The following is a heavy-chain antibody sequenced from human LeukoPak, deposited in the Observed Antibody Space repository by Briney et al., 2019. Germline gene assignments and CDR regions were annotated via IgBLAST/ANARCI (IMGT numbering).Heavy chain of an antibody. Sequence: GGSLRLSCAASGFTFSSYWMSWVRQAPGKGLEWVANIKQDGNEKYFVDSVKGRFTISRDNAKNSLYLQMNSLRAEDTAVYYCARDRDGSGSYPADAFDIWGQGTMVTVSS. CDR3: ARDRDGSGSYPADAFDI. D-gene: IGHD3-10*01. CDR2: IKQDGNEK. V-gene: IGHV3-7*01. CDR1: GFTFSSYW. J-gene: IGHJ3*02.